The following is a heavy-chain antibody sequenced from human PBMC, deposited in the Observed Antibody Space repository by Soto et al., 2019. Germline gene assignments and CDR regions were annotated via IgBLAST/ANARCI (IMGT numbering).Heavy chain of an antibody. CDR2: IYFSGST. CDR1: GGSITNNDYY. D-gene: IGHD6-13*01. Sequence: PSETLSLTCTVSGGSITNNDYYWGWIRQHPGKGLEWIGYIYFSGSTYYNPSLKSRVTISVDSSKNQFSLNLSSLTTADTAVYFCARRGLAAGPYYFDYWGQGTLVTVSS. J-gene: IGHJ4*02. V-gene: IGHV4-31*03. CDR3: ARRGLAAGPYYFDY.